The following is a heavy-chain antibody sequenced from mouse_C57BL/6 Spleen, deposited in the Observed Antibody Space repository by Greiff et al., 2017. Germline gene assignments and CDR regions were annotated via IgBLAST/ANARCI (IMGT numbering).Heavy chain of an antibody. CDR2: ILPGNGST. CDR3: ARGLFDY. Sequence: QVQLQQSGAELMKPGASVKLSCKATGYTFTGYWIEWVKQRPGHGLEWIGEILPGNGSTNYKEKFKGKATFTADTSSTTAYMQLSSLATEDSAIYYCARGLFDYWGQGTTLTVSS. D-gene: IGHD3-1*01. J-gene: IGHJ2*01. V-gene: IGHV1-9*01. CDR1: GYTFTGYW.